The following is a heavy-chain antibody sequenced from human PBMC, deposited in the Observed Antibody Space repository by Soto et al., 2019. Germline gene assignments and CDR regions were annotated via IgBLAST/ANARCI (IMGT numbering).Heavy chain of an antibody. CDR3: ARAEEGY. Sequence: QVQLVESGGGVVQPGRSLRLSCAASGFTFSSYGMHWVRQAPGKGLEWVAVIWYDGSNKYYADSVKGRFTISRDNSKNTLYLLMNSLRGEDTAVYYCARAEEGYWGQGTLVTVSS. J-gene: IGHJ4*02. CDR2: IWYDGSNK. CDR1: GFTFSSYG. V-gene: IGHV3-33*01.